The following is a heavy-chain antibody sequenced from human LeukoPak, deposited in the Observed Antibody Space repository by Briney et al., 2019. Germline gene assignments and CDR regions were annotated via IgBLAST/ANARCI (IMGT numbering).Heavy chain of an antibody. CDR1: GGSISSGSYW. Sequence: SETLSLTCTVSGGSISSGSYWWGRIRQPPGKGLEWIGSIYYSGSTYYNPSLKSRVTISVDTSKNQFSLKLSSVTAADTAVYYCARAPYYYDSRVGFDYWGQGTLVTVSS. D-gene: IGHD3-22*01. V-gene: IGHV4-39*07. J-gene: IGHJ4*02. CDR2: IYYSGST. CDR3: ARAPYYYDSRVGFDY.